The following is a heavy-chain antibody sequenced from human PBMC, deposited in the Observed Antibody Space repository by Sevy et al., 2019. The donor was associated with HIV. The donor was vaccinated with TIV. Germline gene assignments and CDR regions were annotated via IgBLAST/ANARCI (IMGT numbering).Heavy chain of an antibody. J-gene: IGHJ6*02. CDR3: ARARPYSSGWHGYYYYGMDV. CDR2: ISYDGSNK. Sequence: GGSLRLSCTASGFTLSSYAMHWVRQAPGKGLEWVAVISYDGSNKYYAYSVKGRFTISRDNSKNTLYLQMNSLRAEDTAVYYCARARPYSSGWHGYYYYGMDVWGQGTTVTVSS. V-gene: IGHV3-30-3*01. CDR1: GFTLSSYA. D-gene: IGHD6-19*01.